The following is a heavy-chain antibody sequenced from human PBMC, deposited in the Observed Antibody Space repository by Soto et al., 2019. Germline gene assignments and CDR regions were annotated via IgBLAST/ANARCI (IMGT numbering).Heavy chain of an antibody. J-gene: IGHJ3*02. V-gene: IGHV4-31*03. D-gene: IGHD3-22*01. CDR3: AREGGSYDSGGYLIRGAFDI. CDR2: IYFRGNT. CDR1: GDSISGIDYY. Sequence: SETLSLTCSVSGDSISGIDYYWTWIRQHPEKGLEWIGNIYFRGNTYYSPSLESRLTISVDTSKNQFSLKLTSVTAADTAVYYCAREGGSYDSGGYLIRGAFDIWGQGTMVTVSS.